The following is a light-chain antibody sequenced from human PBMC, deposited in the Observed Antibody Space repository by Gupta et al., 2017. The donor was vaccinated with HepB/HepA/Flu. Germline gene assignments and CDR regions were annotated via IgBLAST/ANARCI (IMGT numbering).Light chain of an antibody. CDR2: GNS. J-gene: IGLJ2*01. CDR1: SSNIGAGYD. CDR3: QSYDSSLSGVV. Sequence: QSVLTQPPSVSGAPGQRVTISCTGSSSNIGAGYDVHWYQQLPGTAPKLLIYGNSNRPSGVPDRFSGSKSGTSASLAITGLQVEDEAVYYCQSYDSSLSGVVFGGGTKLTVL. V-gene: IGLV1-40*01.